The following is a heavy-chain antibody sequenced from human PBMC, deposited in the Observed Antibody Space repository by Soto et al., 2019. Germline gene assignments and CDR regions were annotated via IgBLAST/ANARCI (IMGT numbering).Heavy chain of an antibody. CDR3: ASYGSGSYYPIL. CDR2: ISYDGSNK. Sequence: QVQLVESGGGVVQPGRSLRLSCAASGFTFSSYAMHWVRQAPGKGLEWVAVISYDGSNKYYADSVKGRFTISRDNSKNTLYLQMNSLRAEDTAVYYCASYGSGSYYPILWGQGTLVTVSS. J-gene: IGHJ4*02. CDR1: GFTFSSYA. D-gene: IGHD3-10*01. V-gene: IGHV3-30-3*01.